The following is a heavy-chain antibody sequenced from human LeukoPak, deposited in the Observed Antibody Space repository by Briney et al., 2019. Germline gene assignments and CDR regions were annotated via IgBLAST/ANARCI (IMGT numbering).Heavy chain of an antibody. V-gene: IGHV3-30*03. Sequence: GGSLRLSCAASGFTFSSYGMHWVRQAPGKGLEWVAVISYDGSNKYYADSVKGRFTISRDNAENSLYLQMDSLRAEDTAVYYCARDKKVSSTTYDYWGQGTLVTVSS. J-gene: IGHJ4*02. CDR1: GFTFSSYG. CDR2: ISYDGSNK. D-gene: IGHD2-2*01. CDR3: ARDKKVSSTTYDY.